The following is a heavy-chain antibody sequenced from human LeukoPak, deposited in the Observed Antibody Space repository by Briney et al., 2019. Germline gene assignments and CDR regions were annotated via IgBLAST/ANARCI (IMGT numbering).Heavy chain of an antibody. Sequence: SETLSLTCTVSGGSISSGDFYWGWIRQPPGKGLEWIGYIYYSGSTYYNPSLKSRVTISVDTSKNQFSLKLSSVTAADTAVYYCARAMQDLGIAAWLDYWGQGTLVTVSS. CDR1: GGSISSGDFY. J-gene: IGHJ4*02. CDR2: IYYSGST. V-gene: IGHV4-30-4*01. D-gene: IGHD6-25*01. CDR3: ARAMQDLGIAAWLDY.